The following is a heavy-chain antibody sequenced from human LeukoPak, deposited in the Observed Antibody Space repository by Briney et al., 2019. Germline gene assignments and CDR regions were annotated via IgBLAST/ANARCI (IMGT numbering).Heavy chain of an antibody. CDR3: ARDHQVFGESIDY. CDR1: GFSFSSYS. CDR2: ISSSSSYR. Sequence: PGGSLRLSCAASGFSFSSYSMSWVRQAPGKGLEWVSSISSSSSYRYYADSVKGRFTISRDNAKNSLYLQMNSLRAEDTAVYYCARDHQVFGESIDYWGQGTLVTVSS. J-gene: IGHJ4*02. D-gene: IGHD3-10*02. V-gene: IGHV3-21*01.